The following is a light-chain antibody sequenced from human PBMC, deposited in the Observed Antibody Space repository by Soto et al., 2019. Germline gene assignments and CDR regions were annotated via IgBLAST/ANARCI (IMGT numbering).Light chain of an antibody. J-gene: IGKJ5*01. Sequence: DIQMTQSPSSLSASVVDRFTIAFLASQSISNYLNWYQQRPGKAPKLLIYAASSLQSGVPSRFSGSGSGTDFTLTISSLQPEDFVTYYCQQTYSTPITFGQGTRLEIK. CDR1: QSISNY. V-gene: IGKV1-39*01. CDR2: AAS. CDR3: QQTYSTPIT.